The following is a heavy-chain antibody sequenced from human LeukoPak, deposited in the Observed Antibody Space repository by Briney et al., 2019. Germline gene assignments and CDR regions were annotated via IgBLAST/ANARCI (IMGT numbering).Heavy chain of an antibody. CDR2: INPNSGGA. D-gene: IGHD6-19*01. CDR1: GYTFRNYA. CDR3: ASRRVAVAGTHFDY. Sequence: ASVKVSCKASGYTFRNYAINWVRQAPGQGLEWMGWINPNSGGANYAQKFQGRVTMTRDTSISTAYMELSRLRSDDTAVYYCASRRVAVAGTHFDYWGQGTLLSVST. J-gene: IGHJ4*02. V-gene: IGHV1-2*02.